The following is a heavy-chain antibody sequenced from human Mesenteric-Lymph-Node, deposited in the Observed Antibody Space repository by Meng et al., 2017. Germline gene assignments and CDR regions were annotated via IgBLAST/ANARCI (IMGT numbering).Heavy chain of an antibody. CDR2: ISWNSGSI. Sequence: SLKISCAASGFTFDDYAMHWVRQAPGKGLEWVSGISWNSGSIGYADSVKGRFTISRDNAKNSLYLQMNSLRAEDTAMYYCARVYYYGSGFFDYWGQGTLVTVSS. V-gene: IGHV3-9*01. CDR3: ARVYYYGSGFFDY. CDR1: GFTFDDYA. J-gene: IGHJ4*02. D-gene: IGHD3-10*01.